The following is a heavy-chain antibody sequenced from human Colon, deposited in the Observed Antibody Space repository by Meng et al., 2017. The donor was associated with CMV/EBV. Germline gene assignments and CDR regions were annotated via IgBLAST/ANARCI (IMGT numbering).Heavy chain of an antibody. J-gene: IGHJ5*02. D-gene: IGHD1-1*01. CDR2: ISKTGAT. Sequence: QLQLQESGPGLVKPSETLSLTCAVSGGSISSSVYYWGWIRQPPGKGLEWIGSISKTGATYYSPSLKSRVTISVDTSKNQFYLTLSSVTAADTATYYCARGLSTAGTDPWGQGTLVTVSS. CDR1: GGSISSSVYY. CDR3: ARGLSTAGTDP. V-gene: IGHV4-39*07.